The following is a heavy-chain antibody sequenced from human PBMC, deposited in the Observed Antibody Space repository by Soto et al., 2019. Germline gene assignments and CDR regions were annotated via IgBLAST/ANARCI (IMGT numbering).Heavy chain of an antibody. J-gene: IGHJ5*02. CDR3: AREVGAPSGWLDP. Sequence: GGSLRLSCAASGFTFTNYAMTWVRQTPGKGLEWVSGISASGGLKYYADSVQGRFTVSRDNSKNILYLQMDNLGDGDAALYYCAREVGAPSGWLDPWGQGTQVTVSS. V-gene: IGHV3-23*01. CDR2: ISASGGLK. CDR1: GFTFTNYA. D-gene: IGHD1-26*01.